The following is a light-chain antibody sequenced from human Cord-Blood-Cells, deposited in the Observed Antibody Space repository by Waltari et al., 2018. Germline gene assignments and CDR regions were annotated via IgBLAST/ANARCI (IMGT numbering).Light chain of an antibody. CDR2: GAS. CDR3: QQYGSSPWT. V-gene: IGKV3-20*01. Sequence: EIVLTQSPGTLSSSPGERAHLSCRSSQSVSSSSLAWYKKNPGQAPRLLIYGASSRATGIPDRFSGSGSGTDFTLTISRLEPEDFAVYYCQQYGSSPWTFGQGTKVEIK. CDR1: QSVSSSS. J-gene: IGKJ1*01.